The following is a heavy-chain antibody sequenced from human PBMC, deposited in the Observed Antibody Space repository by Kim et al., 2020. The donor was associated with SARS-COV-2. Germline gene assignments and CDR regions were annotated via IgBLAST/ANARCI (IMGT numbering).Heavy chain of an antibody. D-gene: IGHD2-2*01. CDR1: GGSFSGYY. J-gene: IGHJ4*02. CDR2: INHSGST. V-gene: IGHV4-34*01. CDR3: ARGPLGYCSSTSCRPFDY. Sequence: SETLSLTCAVYGGSFSGYYWSWIRQPPGKGLEWIGEINHSGSTNYNPSLKSRVTISVDTSKNQFSLKPSSVTAADTAVYYCARGPLGYCSSTSCRPFDYWGQGTLVTVSS.